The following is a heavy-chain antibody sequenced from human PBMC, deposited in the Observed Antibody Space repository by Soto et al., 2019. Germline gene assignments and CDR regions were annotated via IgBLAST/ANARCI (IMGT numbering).Heavy chain of an antibody. V-gene: IGHV5-51*01. Sequence: LRESLKISCKGVGYKFGSAWIGWVRQMPGKGLEWMGIIKPGTSDIRYSPSCRGHVTISADEAVSTAYLQWSSLKASDTAMYYCARQLSHICDSWGQGTLVTVSS. J-gene: IGHJ4*02. CDR3: ARQLSHICDS. CDR2: IKPGTSDI. D-gene: IGHD3-3*02. CDR1: GYKFGSAW.